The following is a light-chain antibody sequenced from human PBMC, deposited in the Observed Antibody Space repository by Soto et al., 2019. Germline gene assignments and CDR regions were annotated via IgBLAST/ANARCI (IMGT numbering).Light chain of an antibody. CDR2: AAS. CDR3: QQFNSYPIT. CDR1: QDISSH. J-gene: IGKJ5*01. V-gene: IGKV1-9*01. Sequence: DLQLTQSPSFLSAYVGDRVAITCRASQDISSHLVWYQQKPGEAPQLLIFAASTLQSGVPSRFSGIGSATEFTLTINGLQPENFATYYCQQFNSYPITFGQGTRVDIK.